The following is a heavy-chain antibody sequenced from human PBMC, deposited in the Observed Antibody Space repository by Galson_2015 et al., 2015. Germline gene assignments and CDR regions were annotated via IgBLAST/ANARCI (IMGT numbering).Heavy chain of an antibody. Sequence: TLSLTCAVYGGSFRGYSWSWIRQPPGKGLEWIGEINHSGSTNYNPSLKSRVTISVDTSKNQFSLKLSSVTAADTAVYYCARGRYYDYVWGSYRYSYFDYWGQGTLVTVSS. V-gene: IGHV4-34*01. D-gene: IGHD3-16*02. J-gene: IGHJ4*02. CDR1: GGSFRGYS. CDR3: ARGRYYDYVWGSYRYSYFDY. CDR2: INHSGST.